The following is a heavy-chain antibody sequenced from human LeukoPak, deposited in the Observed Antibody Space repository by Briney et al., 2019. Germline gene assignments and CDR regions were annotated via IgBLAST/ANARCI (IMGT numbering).Heavy chain of an antibody. V-gene: IGHV1-46*01. CDR1: GYTFTSYY. Sequence: ASVTVSCKASGYTFTSYYMHWVRQAPGQGLEWMGIINPSGGSTSYAQKFQGRVTMTRDMSTSTVYMELSSLRSEDTAVYYCARSELELIDYWGQGTLVTVSS. CDR3: ARSELELIDY. D-gene: IGHD1-7*01. J-gene: IGHJ4*02. CDR2: INPSGGST.